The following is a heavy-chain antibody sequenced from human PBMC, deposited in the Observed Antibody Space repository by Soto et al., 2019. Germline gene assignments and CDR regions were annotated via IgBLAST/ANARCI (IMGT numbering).Heavy chain of an antibody. CDR3: ARVSYYXDSSGYYPNYYYYGMDV. V-gene: IGHV6-1*01. CDR1: GDSVSSNSAA. D-gene: IGHD3-22*01. CDR2: TYYRSKWYD. J-gene: IGHJ6*02. Sequence: SQTLSLTCAISGDSVSSNSAAWNWIRQSPSRGLEWLGRTYYRSKWYDDYAVSVKSRITINPDTSKNQFSLQLNSVTPEDTAVYYCARVSYYXDSSGYYPNYYYYGMDVWGQGTTVTVSS.